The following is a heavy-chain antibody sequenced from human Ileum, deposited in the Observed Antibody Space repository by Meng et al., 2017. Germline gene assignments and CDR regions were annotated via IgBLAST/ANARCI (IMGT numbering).Heavy chain of an antibody. CDR1: GYTFTSHY. D-gene: IGHD6-19*01. CDR3: ARVAVTGIGYFQY. CDR2: INGGTGNT. V-gene: IGHV1-3*01. J-gene: IGHJ1*01. Sequence: QVRFVQSGAEVKKPGASVKVSCKASGYTFTSHYIHWWRQAPGQGLEWMGWINGGTGNTEYSQNFQGRITFTRDTAASTVYMELSSLRSEDTAVFYCARVAVTGIGYFQYWGQGTLVTASS.